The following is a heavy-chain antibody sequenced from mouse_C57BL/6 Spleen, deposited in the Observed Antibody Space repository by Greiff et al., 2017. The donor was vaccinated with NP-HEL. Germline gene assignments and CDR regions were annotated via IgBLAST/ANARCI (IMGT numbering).Heavy chain of an antibody. Sequence: EVQLQQSGPELVKPGASVKIPCKASGYTFTDYNMDWVKQSHGKSLEWIGDINPNNGGTIYNQKFKGKATLTVDKSSSTAYMEHRSLTSEDTAFYYGARWNYYGSSSPCAYWGQGTLVTVSA. CDR3: ARWNYYGSSSPCAY. V-gene: IGHV1-18*01. CDR2: INPNNGGT. CDR1: GYTFTDYN. D-gene: IGHD1-1*01. J-gene: IGHJ3*01.